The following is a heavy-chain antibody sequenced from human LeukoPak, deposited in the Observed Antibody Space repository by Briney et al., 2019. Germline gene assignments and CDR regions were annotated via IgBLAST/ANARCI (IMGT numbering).Heavy chain of an antibody. CDR3: ATAWDCSSTSCYYYGMDV. D-gene: IGHD2-2*01. CDR1: GYTLTELS. Sequence: ASVRVSCKVSGYTLTELSMHWVRQAPGKGLEWMGGFDPEDGETIYAQKFQGRVTMTEDTSTDTAYMELSSLRSEDTAVYYCATAWDCSSTSCYYYGMDVWGQGTTVTVSS. V-gene: IGHV1-24*01. CDR2: FDPEDGET. J-gene: IGHJ6*02.